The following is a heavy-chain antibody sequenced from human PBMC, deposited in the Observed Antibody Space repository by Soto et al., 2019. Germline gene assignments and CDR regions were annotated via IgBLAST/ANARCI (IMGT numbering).Heavy chain of an antibody. D-gene: IGHD3-10*01. CDR1: GYTFTSYA. J-gene: IGHJ6*02. V-gene: IGHV1-3*01. Sequence: ASVKVSCKASGYTFTSYAMHWVRQAPGQRLEWMGWINAGNGNTKYSQKFQGRVTITRDTSASTAYMELSSLRSEDTAVYYCARDEGRLLWFGELSTLSSGMDVWGQGTTVTVSS. CDR3: ARDEGRLLWFGELSTLSSGMDV. CDR2: INAGNGNT.